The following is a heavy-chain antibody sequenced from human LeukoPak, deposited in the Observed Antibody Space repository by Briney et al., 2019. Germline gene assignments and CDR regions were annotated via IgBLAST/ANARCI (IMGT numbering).Heavy chain of an antibody. V-gene: IGHV3-30*02. CDR2: IRSDGTTK. CDR3: ARGKYDSSPFLQH. CDR1: GFTFSSFG. Sequence: PGGSLRLSCAASGFTFSSFGMHWVRQAPGKGLEWVAFIRSDGTTKYYADSVKGRFTISRDNAKNSMYLQMNSLRAEDTAVYYCARGKYDSSPFLQHWGQGSLVTVSS. J-gene: IGHJ1*01. D-gene: IGHD3-22*01.